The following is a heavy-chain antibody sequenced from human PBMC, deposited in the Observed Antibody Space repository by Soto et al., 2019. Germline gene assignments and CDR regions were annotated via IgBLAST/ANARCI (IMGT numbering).Heavy chain of an antibody. CDR2: ISYDGSNK. Sequence: PGGSLRLSCAASGFTFSSYAMHWVRQAPGKGLEWVAVISYDGSNKYYADSVKGRFTISRDNSKNTLYLQMNSLRAEDTAVYYCARDFLHGYYDSSGYYQYTTYYFDYWGQGTLVTVSS. CDR3: ARDFLHGYYDSSGYYQYTTYYFDY. J-gene: IGHJ4*02. V-gene: IGHV3-30-3*01. D-gene: IGHD3-22*01. CDR1: GFTFSSYA.